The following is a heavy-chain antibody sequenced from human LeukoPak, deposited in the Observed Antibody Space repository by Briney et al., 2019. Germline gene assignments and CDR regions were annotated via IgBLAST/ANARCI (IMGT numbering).Heavy chain of an antibody. CDR2: IKQDGSEK. CDR1: GFSFSSYW. D-gene: IGHD5-12*01. Sequence: GGSLRLSCAASGFSFSSYWMSWVRQAPGKGLEWVANIKQDGSEKHYVDSVKGRFTISRDNAKNSLYLQMNSLRAEDTAVYYCARGPSSSGYGNFDYWGQGTLVTVSS. CDR3: ARGPSSSGYGNFDY. J-gene: IGHJ4*02. V-gene: IGHV3-7*01.